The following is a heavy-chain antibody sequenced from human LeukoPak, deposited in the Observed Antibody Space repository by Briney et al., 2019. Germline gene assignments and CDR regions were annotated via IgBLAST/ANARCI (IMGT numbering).Heavy chain of an antibody. CDR2: IDEGGSNA. Sequence: GGSLRLSCAASGFAFSNHWMHWVRQAPGKGLVWVSRIDEGGSNAMYADSVKGRFSISRDNAKNTVNLQMNSLRAEDTGVYYCIRDGALWRLDYWSQGTLVTVSS. CDR1: GFAFSNHW. V-gene: IGHV3-74*03. CDR3: IRDGALWRLDY. D-gene: IGHD2-21*01. J-gene: IGHJ4*02.